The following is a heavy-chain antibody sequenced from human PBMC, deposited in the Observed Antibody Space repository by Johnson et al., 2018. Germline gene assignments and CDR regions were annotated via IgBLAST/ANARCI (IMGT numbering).Heavy chain of an antibody. CDR3: ARDNVSRVAFDI. Sequence: QVQLVECGAEVKKPGASVEVWCKASGYTFTSYGISWVRQAPGQGLEWMGWISAYTGNTNYAQKLQGRVPISRDNSKKTLYLQMNSLRAEDTAVYYCARDNVSRVAFDIWGQGTMVTVSS. CDR1: GYTFTSYG. J-gene: IGHJ3*02. CDR2: ISAYTGNT. V-gene: IGHV1-18*01.